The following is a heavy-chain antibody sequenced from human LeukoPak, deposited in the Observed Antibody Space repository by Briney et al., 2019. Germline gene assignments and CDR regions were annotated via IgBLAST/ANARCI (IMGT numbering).Heavy chain of an antibody. Sequence: PGGSLRLSCVASGFTFSIYGMHWVRQAPGKGLEWVTSIRYDGSNKYYADSVKGRFTISRDNSKNTLYLQMNSLRVEDTAIYYCAKDLCSSSSCYVDYWGQGTLVTVSS. CDR1: GFTFSIYG. D-gene: IGHD2-2*01. CDR3: AKDLCSSSSCYVDY. V-gene: IGHV3-30*02. J-gene: IGHJ4*02. CDR2: IRYDGSNK.